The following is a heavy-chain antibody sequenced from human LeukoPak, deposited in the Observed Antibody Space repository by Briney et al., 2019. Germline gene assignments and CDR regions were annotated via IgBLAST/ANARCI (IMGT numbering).Heavy chain of an antibody. CDR1: GYSFTDHY. Sequence: ASVKVSCKASGYSFTDHYLHWLRQAPGQGLEWMGWIHPNSGDTNYAQNFQGRVSLTRDTSISTAYMELIRLRSDDTAVCYCARDHNWGPDYWGQGTLVSVSS. CDR2: IHPNSGDT. V-gene: IGHV1-2*02. J-gene: IGHJ4*02. CDR3: ARDHNWGPDY. D-gene: IGHD7-27*01.